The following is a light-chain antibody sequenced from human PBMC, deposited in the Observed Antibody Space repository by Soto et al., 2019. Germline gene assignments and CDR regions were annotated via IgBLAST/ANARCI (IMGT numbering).Light chain of an antibody. CDR2: LAS. V-gene: IGKV2-28*01. J-gene: IGKJ2*01. Sequence: DIVMTQFPLSLPVSPGESASISCTSSQSLLHAYGNTYLDWYRQKPGQSPQLLIYLASNRSSGVPDRFSGSGSGTEFTLKIDRVEADDVAVYYCMQPLQSPMHTFGQGTRLEFK. CDR1: QSLLHAYGNTY. CDR3: MQPLQSPMHT.